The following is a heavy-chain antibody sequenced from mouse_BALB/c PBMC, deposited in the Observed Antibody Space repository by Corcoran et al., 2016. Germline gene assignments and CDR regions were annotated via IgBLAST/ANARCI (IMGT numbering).Heavy chain of an antibody. D-gene: IGHD4-1*01. CDR2: IDPANGNT. CDR1: GFNIKDTY. CDR3: ANWDWYFDV. Sequence: EVQLQQSGAELVKPGASVKLSCTASGFNIKDTYMHWVKQRPEQGLEWIGRIDPANGNTKYDPKFQCKATIKADTSSNTTYLQLSSLTSEDTAVYYCANWDWYFDVWGAGTTVTVSS. J-gene: IGHJ1*01. V-gene: IGHV14-3*02.